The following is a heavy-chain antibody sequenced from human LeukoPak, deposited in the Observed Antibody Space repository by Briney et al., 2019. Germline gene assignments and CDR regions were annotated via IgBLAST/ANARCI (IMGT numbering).Heavy chain of an antibody. Sequence: PSETLSLTCAVYGGSLSGYYWSWIRQPPGKGLEWIGEINHSGSTNYNPSLKSRVTISVDTSKNQFSLKLSSVTAADTAVYYCARGMTTVVTLWYFDLWGRGTLVTVSS. D-gene: IGHD4-23*01. CDR2: INHSGST. CDR1: GGSLSGYY. CDR3: ARGMTTVVTLWYFDL. J-gene: IGHJ2*01. V-gene: IGHV4-34*01.